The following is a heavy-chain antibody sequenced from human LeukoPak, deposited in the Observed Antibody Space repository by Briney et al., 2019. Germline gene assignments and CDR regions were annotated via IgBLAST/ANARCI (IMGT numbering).Heavy chain of an antibody. D-gene: IGHD3-22*01. CDR2: ISSSGSTI. CDR3: ASYYYDSSGTIFDY. Sequence: PGGSLRLSCAASGSTFSDYYMSWIRQAPGKGLEWVSYISSSGSTIYYADSVKGRFTISRDNAKNSLYLQMNSLRAEDTAVYYCASYYYDSSGTIFDYWGQGTLVTVSS. CDR1: GSTFSDYY. V-gene: IGHV3-11*01. J-gene: IGHJ4*02.